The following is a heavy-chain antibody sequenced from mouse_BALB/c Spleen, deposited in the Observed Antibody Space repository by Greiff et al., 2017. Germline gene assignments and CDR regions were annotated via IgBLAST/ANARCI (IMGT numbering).Heavy chain of an antibody. CDR1: GFTFTDYY. D-gene: IGHD2-3*01. J-gene: IGHJ4*01. V-gene: IGHV7-3*02. Sequence: EVKLVESGGGLVQPGGSLRLSCATSGFTFTDYYMSWVRQPPGKALEWLGFIRNKANGYTTEYSASVKGRFTISRDNSQSILYLQMNTLRAEDSATYYGARDIEGGYYDYAMDYWGQGTSVTVSS. CDR2: IRNKANGYTT. CDR3: ARDIEGGYYDYAMDY.